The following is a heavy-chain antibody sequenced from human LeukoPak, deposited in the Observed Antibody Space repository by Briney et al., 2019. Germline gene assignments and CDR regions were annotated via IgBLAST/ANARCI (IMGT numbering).Heavy chain of an antibody. V-gene: IGHV3-30*14. CDR2: ISYDGGYK. J-gene: IGHJ4*02. CDR3: ARRAGSYSHSYDY. CDR1: GFTFSSYA. Sequence: GGSLRLSCSASGFTFSSYAMHWVRQAPGKGLEWVAVISYDGGYKYYADSVKGRFTISRDNSKNTLYLQMNSLRAEDTAVYYCARRAGSYSHSYDYWGQGTLVTVSS. D-gene: IGHD2-15*01.